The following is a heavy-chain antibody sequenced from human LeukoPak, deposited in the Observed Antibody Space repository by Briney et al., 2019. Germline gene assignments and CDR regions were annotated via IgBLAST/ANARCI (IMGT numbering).Heavy chain of an antibody. Sequence: GASVKVSCKASGYTFTSYGISWVRQAPGQGLEWMGWISAYNGNTNYAQKFQGRATITADKSTSTAYMELSSLRSEDTAVYYCARRQTSDAFDIWGQGTMVTVSS. D-gene: IGHD2-2*01. CDR2: ISAYNGNT. CDR1: GYTFTSYG. CDR3: ARRQTSDAFDI. J-gene: IGHJ3*02. V-gene: IGHV1-18*01.